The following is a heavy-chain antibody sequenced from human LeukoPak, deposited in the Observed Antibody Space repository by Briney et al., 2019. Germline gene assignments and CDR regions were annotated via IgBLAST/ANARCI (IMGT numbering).Heavy chain of an antibody. CDR1: GFTFDDYA. CDR3: AKGYGGAASYYFDC. J-gene: IGHJ4*02. V-gene: IGHV3-9*01. CDR2: ISWNSGSI. D-gene: IGHD4-23*01. Sequence: GGSLRLSCAASGFTFDDYATHWVRQAPGKGLEWVSGISWNSGSIGYAGSVKGRFSISRDNAKNSLYLQMNSLRAEDTALYYCAKGYGGAASYYFDCWGQGTLVTVSS.